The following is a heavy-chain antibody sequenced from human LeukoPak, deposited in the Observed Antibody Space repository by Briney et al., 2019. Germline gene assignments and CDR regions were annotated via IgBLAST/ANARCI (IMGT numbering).Heavy chain of an antibody. Sequence: SETLSLTCTVSGGSISSYYWTWIRQPPGKGLEWIGYIYYSGSTNYNPSLKSRVTISVDTSKNQFSLKLSSVTAADTAVYYCARGGSAYYYDSSGVYYLDYWGQGTLVTVSS. CDR1: GGSISSYY. V-gene: IGHV4-59*01. D-gene: IGHD3-22*01. CDR3: ARGGSAYYYDSSGVYYLDY. J-gene: IGHJ4*02. CDR2: IYYSGST.